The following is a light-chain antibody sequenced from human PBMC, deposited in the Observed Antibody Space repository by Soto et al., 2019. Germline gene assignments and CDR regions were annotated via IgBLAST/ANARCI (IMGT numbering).Light chain of an antibody. CDR1: QSVSSNF. J-gene: IGKJ3*01. Sequence: EIVLTQSPGTLSLSPGERATLSCRASQSVSSNFLAWYQERPGQAPKLLIHGVSSRATGIPDRFSGSGSGTYFTLTINRLAPEDFALYFCQQYGSSPFTFGPGTKLEIK. CDR2: GVS. V-gene: IGKV3-20*01. CDR3: QQYGSSPFT.